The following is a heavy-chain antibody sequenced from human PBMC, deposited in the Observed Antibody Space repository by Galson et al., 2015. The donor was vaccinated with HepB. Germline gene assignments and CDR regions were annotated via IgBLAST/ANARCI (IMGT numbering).Heavy chain of an antibody. V-gene: IGHV4-34*01. J-gene: IGHJ3*02. CDR2: INDSGRT. CDR3: ARGFTTSSADAFDM. D-gene: IGHD1-14*01. Sequence: ETLSLTCAVYGGSFSGYYWSWIRQPPGKGLEWIGEINDSGRTYYNESLKSRVTMSVDTSKNHFSLKITSLTAADTAMYYCARGFTTSSADAFDMWGQGTMVTVSS. CDR1: GGSFSGYY.